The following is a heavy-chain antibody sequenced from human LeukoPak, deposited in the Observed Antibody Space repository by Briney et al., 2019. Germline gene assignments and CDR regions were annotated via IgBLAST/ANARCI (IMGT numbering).Heavy chain of an antibody. J-gene: IGHJ4*02. CDR3: ARGRSSYYDSSGYLY. CDR2: INHSGST. V-gene: IGHV4-34*01. D-gene: IGHD3-22*01. CDR1: GGSFSGYY. Sequence: NPSETLSLTCAVYGGSFSGYYWSWIRQPPGKGLEWIGEINHSGSTNYNPSLKSRVTISVDTSKNQFSLKLSSVTAADTAVYYCARGRSSYYDSSGYLYWGQGTLVTVSS.